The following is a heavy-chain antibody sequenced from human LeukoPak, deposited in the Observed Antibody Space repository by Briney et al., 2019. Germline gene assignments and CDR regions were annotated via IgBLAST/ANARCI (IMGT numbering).Heavy chain of an antibody. CDR3: ARELDYGDNTLYNWFDP. D-gene: IGHD4-17*01. CDR1: GGSISSHY. V-gene: IGHV4-4*07. Sequence: SETLSLTCNVSGGSISSHYWSWIRQPAGKGLEWIGRIYSSGRTNYNPSLKSRVTMSVDMSKNQFSLKLSSVTAADTAVYYCARELDYGDNTLYNWFDPWGQGTLVTVSS. CDR2: IYSSGRT. J-gene: IGHJ5*02.